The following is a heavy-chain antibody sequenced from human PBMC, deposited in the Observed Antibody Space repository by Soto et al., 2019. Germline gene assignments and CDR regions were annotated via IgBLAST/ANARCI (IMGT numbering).Heavy chain of an antibody. Sequence: EVQLLESGGGLVQPGGSLRLSCAASGFTFSSYAMSWVRQAPGKGLGWASALSGSGGGTYYVVSLKARFTISRDNSKNTLYLQMNSLRAEDTAVYYCAKEVVRGAAAGTFDYWGQGTLVTVSS. J-gene: IGHJ4*02. CDR3: AKEVVRGAAAGTFDY. V-gene: IGHV3-23*01. CDR2: LSGSGGGT. CDR1: GFTFSSYA. D-gene: IGHD6-13*01.